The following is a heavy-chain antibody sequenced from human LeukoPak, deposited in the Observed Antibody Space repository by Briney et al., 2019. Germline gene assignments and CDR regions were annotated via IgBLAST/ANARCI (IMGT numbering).Heavy chain of an antibody. D-gene: IGHD3-10*01. CDR2: IKQDGSEK. Sequence: GGSLRLSCAASGFTFSSYWMSWVRQAPGKGLEWVANIKQDGSEKYYVDSVKGRFTISRDNAKNSLYLQMNSLRAEDTAVYYCARTTYWDYYGSGSYGRFDYWDQGTLVTVSS. CDR1: GFTFSSYW. V-gene: IGHV3-7*03. CDR3: ARTTYWDYYGSGSYGRFDY. J-gene: IGHJ4*02.